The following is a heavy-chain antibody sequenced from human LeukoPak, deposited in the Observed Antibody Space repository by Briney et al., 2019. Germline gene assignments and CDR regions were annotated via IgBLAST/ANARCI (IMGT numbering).Heavy chain of an antibody. CDR2: INPNSGGT. V-gene: IGHV1-2*02. J-gene: IGHJ3*02. CDR1: GYTFTGYY. D-gene: IGHD3-10*01. CDR3: ARLVTMVPFYAFDI. Sequence: ASVKVSCKASGYTFTGYYMHWVRQAPGQGLEWMGWINPNSGGTNYAQKFQGRVTMTRDTSISTAYMELSRLRSDDTAVYYCARLVTMVPFYAFDIWGQGTMVTVSS.